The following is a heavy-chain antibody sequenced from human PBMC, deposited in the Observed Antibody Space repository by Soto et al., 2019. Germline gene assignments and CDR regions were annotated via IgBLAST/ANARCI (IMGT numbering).Heavy chain of an antibody. D-gene: IGHD1-26*01. CDR3: ARDIYYDGTVGTPDV. J-gene: IGHJ3*01. CDR1: GFIFINHA. CDR2: ISDDGSRK. Sequence: QVQMVESGGGVVQPGRSLRLSCAVSGFIFINHAMHWVRQAPGKGLEWVAVISDDGSRKYYADSVKGRFTISRDNSKNTLYLQMNSLSDDDTAVYYCARDIYYDGTVGTPDVWGQGTMLIVYS. V-gene: IGHV3-30*04.